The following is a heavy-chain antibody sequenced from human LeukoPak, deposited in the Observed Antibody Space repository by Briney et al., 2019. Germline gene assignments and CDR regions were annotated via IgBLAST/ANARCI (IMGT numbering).Heavy chain of an antibody. D-gene: IGHD6-19*01. Sequence: GASVKVSCKASGYTFTSYYMHWVRQAPGQRLEWMGWINAGNGNTKYSQKFQGRVTITRDTSASTAYMELSSLRSEDTAVYYCARVSEQWLGYFDYWGQGTLVTVSS. CDR1: GYTFTSYY. CDR3: ARVSEQWLGYFDY. J-gene: IGHJ4*02. CDR2: INAGNGNT. V-gene: IGHV1-3*01.